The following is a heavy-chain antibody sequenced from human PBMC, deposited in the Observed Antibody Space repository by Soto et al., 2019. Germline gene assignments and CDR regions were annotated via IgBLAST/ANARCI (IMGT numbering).Heavy chain of an antibody. D-gene: IGHD2-2*01. CDR3: ARSLGYCSSTSCKGRYYYYGMDV. Sequence: PSETLSLTCTVSGGSISSYYWSWIRQPPGKELEWIGYIYYSGSTNYNPSLKSRVTISVDTSKNQFSLKLSSVTAADTAVYYCARSLGYCSSTSCKGRYYYYGMDVWGQGTTVTVSS. J-gene: IGHJ6*02. CDR2: IYYSGST. CDR1: GGSISSYY. V-gene: IGHV4-59*01.